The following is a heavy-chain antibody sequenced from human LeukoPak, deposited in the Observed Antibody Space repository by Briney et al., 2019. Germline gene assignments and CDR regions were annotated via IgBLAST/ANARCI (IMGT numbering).Heavy chain of an antibody. J-gene: IGHJ5*02. V-gene: IGHV1-18*01. D-gene: IGHD2-2*01. CDR2: ISAYNGNT. CDR3: ARRVPAAHNWFDP. CDR1: GYTFTSYG. Sequence: ASVKVSCKASGYTFTSYGISWVQQAPGQGLEWMGWISAYNGNTNYAQKLQGRVTMTTDTSTTTAYMELRSLRSDDTAVYYCARRVPAAHNWFDPWGQGTLVTVSS.